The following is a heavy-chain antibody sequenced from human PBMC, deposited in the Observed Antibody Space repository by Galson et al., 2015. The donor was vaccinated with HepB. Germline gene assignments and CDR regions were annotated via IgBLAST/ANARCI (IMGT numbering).Heavy chain of an antibody. V-gene: IGHV1-18*01. CDR1: GYTFSTYS. D-gene: IGHD2-15*01. J-gene: IGHJ5*02. Sequence: SCKASGYTFSTYSIAWVRQAPGQGLEWMGWISPYNGDADYARKFQGRVTMTTDTFTSTAYMEVRCLRSDDTAVYYCARGALVAVVRGTLNNWFAPWGQGTLVTVSS. CDR2: ISPYNGDA. CDR3: ARGALVAVVRGTLNNWFAP.